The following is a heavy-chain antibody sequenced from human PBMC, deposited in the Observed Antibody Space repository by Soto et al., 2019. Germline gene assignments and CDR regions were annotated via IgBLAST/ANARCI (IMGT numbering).Heavy chain of an antibody. CDR1: GGSISSYY. CDR3: ASGYCSSTSCYQGWFDP. D-gene: IGHD2-2*01. V-gene: IGHV4-59*01. J-gene: IGHJ5*02. Sequence: SETLSLTCTVSGGSISSYYWSWIRQPPGKGLEWIGYIYYSGSTNYNPSLKSRVTISVDTSKNQFSLKLSSVTAADTAVYYCASGYCSSTSCYQGWFDPWGQGTLVPVSS. CDR2: IYYSGST.